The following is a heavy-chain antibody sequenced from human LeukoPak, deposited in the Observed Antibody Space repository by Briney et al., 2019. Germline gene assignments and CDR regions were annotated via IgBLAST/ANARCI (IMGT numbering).Heavy chain of an antibody. V-gene: IGHV4-59*01. D-gene: IGHD6-13*01. J-gene: IGHJ4*02. CDR3: ARGAPAGSGIPCYFDF. CDR1: GGSLTFYY. Sequence: PSETLSLTCSVSGGSLTFYYWTWIRQPPGKGLETIGYIYYSGSTNYNPSLSSRVTISLDTSKNHFALKLTSVTAADTAMYYCARGAPAGSGIPCYFDFWGQGALVAFSS. CDR2: IYYSGST.